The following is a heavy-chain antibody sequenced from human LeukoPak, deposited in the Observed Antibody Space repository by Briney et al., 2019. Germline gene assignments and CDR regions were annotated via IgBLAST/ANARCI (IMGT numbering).Heavy chain of an antibody. J-gene: IGHJ3*02. Sequence: SETLSLTCTVSGGSISSYYWSWIRQPPGKGLEWIGYIYYSGSTNYNPSLKSRVTISVDTSKNQFSLKLSSVTAADTAVYYCARYGYYDSSDEVMYAFGIWGQGTMVTVSS. CDR2: IYYSGST. CDR1: GGSISSYY. D-gene: IGHD3-22*01. V-gene: IGHV4-59*08. CDR3: ARYGYYDSSDEVMYAFGI.